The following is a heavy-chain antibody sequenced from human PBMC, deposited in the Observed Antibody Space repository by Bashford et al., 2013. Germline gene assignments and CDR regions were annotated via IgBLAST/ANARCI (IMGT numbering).Heavy chain of an antibody. J-gene: IGHJ4*02. V-gene: IGHV4-30-4*08. Sequence: SETLSLTCTVSGASISSGDYYWTWIRQHPEKGLEWIGSIYYSGSTYYNPSLNSRVTISVDTSRNHFSLKLSSVNVADTAVYYCAGDMTYNWYYYWGQGILVTVSS. CDR1: GASISSGDYY. D-gene: IGHD5-24*01. CDR3: AGDMTYNWYYY. CDR2: IYYSGST.